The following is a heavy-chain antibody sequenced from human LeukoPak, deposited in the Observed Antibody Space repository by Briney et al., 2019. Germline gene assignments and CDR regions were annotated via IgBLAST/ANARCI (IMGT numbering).Heavy chain of an antibody. CDR2: ITADSGTT. V-gene: IGHV3-48*02. J-gene: IGHJ4*02. CDR3: ASRDYFDY. Sequence: PGGSLRLSCAASGFSLSTYQMNWVRQAPGKGLEWVSYITADSGTTYYADSVKGPFTISRDNAKNSLFLQMNSLRDEDTAVYYCASRDYFDYWGQGTLVTVSS. CDR1: GFSLSTYQ.